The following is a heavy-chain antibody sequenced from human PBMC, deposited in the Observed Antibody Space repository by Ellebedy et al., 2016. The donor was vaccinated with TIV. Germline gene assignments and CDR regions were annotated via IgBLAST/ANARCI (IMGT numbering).Heavy chain of an antibody. V-gene: IGHV3-7*01. CDR3: AREYELADGY. D-gene: IGHD1-1*01. CDR2: IKHDGSEK. Sequence: GESLKISCAASGFTFSSYWMGWVRQAPGKGLEWVANIKHDGSEKYYVYSVKGRVIISRNNAKNSLYLQMNSLRAEETAVYYCAREYELADGYWGQGTLVTVSS. CDR1: GFTFSSYW. J-gene: IGHJ4*02.